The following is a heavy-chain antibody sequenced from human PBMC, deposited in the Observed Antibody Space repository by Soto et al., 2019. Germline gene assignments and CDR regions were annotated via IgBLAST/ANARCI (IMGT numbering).Heavy chain of an antibody. J-gene: IGHJ5*02. D-gene: IGHD3-16*01. Sequence: QVQLQESGPGLLRPSETLSLTCTVSGVSLDNFFCSWIRQTPGKGLAWIGYVSQGGTESYMTEGVTNGDNRSPDSRATISPDLPKNQCSLTLTSVTAADTAVYYCARDRGGITVSAKPLGEWFDPWGQGTLVTVSS. CDR1: GVSLDNFF. CDR2: VSQGGTESYMTEGVT. V-gene: IGHV4-59*01. CDR3: ARDRGGITVSAKPLGEWFDP.